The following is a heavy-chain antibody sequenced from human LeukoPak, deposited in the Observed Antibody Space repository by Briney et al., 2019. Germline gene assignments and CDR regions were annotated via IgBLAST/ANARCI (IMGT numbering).Heavy chain of an antibody. J-gene: IGHJ4*02. V-gene: IGHV3-30*03. D-gene: IGHD3-10*01. CDR1: GFIFRSFG. Sequence: GGSLRLSCAASGFIFRSFGMHWVRQSPGKGLEWLAVVGYDGDKRDYADSVKGRFTIFRDNSRSTIDLQLSSLRAEDTAVYYCARDGSYMVRGVSTYYFDYWGQGALVTVSS. CDR3: ARDGSYMVRGVSTYYFDY. CDR2: VGYDGDKR.